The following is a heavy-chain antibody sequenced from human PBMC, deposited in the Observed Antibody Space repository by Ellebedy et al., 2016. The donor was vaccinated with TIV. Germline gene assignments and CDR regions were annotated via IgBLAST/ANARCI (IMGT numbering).Heavy chain of an antibody. CDR1: GFTFDDYG. D-gene: IGHD3-10*01. J-gene: IGHJ6*02. V-gene: IGHV3-20*03. Sequence: GGSLRLXXAASGFTFDDYGMSWVRQAPGKGLEWVSGINWNGGSTGYADSVKGRFTISRDNSKNTLYLQMNSLRAEDTAVYYCAADLWFGEGYYYYYGMDVWGQGTTVTVSS. CDR3: AADLWFGEGYYYYYGMDV. CDR2: INWNGGST.